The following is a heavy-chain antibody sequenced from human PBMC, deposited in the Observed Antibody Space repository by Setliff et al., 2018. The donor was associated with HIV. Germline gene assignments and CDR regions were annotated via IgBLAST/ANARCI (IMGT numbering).Heavy chain of an antibody. D-gene: IGHD3-22*01. CDR3: ATIRAYYYDSSGQEYFQY. V-gene: IGHV1-24*01. CDR2: FDPEDGET. J-gene: IGHJ1*01. Sequence: ASVKVSCKASGYTFTSHYMHWVRQAPGQGLEWMGGFDPEDGETVYAQKLQGRVTMTEDTSTDTAYMELSSLRSEDTAMYYCATIRAYYYDSSGQEYFQYWGHGTLVTVS. CDR1: GYTFTSHY.